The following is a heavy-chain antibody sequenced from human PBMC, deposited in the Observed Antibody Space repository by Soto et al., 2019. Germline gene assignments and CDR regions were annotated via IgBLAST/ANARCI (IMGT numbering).Heavy chain of an antibody. J-gene: IGHJ4*02. D-gene: IGHD3-22*01. CDR3: AREGGSYDSGGYLIRGAFDI. Sequence: SETLSLTCSVSGDSISRIDYYWTWIRQHPEKGLEWIGNIYFRGNTYYSPSLESRLTISVDTSKNQFSLKLTSVTAADTAVYYCAREGGSYDSGGYLIRGAFDIWGQGTLVTVSS. V-gene: IGHV4-31*03. CDR2: IYFRGNT. CDR1: GDSISRIDYY.